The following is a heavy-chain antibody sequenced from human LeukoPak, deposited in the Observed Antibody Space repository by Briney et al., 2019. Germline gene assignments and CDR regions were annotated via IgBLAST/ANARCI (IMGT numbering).Heavy chain of an antibody. CDR1: GGSITSGTYY. Sequence: SQTLSLTCDVSGGSITSGTYYWSWIRQPPGKGLEWIGYILHSGSTYQNPSLKSRVTISVDTSKSQFSLKMSSVTAADTAVYYCARTRDFWNGYFDYWGQGTLVTVSS. V-gene: IGHV4-30-2*01. CDR3: ARTRDFWNGYFDY. J-gene: IGHJ4*02. D-gene: IGHD3-3*01. CDR2: ILHSGST.